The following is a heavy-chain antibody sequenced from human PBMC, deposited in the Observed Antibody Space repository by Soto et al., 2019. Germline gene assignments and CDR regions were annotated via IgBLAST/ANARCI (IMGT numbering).Heavy chain of an antibody. CDR2: TTNRAKSYTA. Sequence: GGSLRLSCAGSGFTFSDHYIDWVRQAPGKGLEWVGRTTNRAKSYTAEYAASVKGRFTISRDDSHMYLQMDSLKTEDTGVYYCTTDFSIWGLGTLVTVSS. V-gene: IGHV3-72*01. CDR1: GFTFSDHY. CDR3: TTDFSI. J-gene: IGHJ4*02.